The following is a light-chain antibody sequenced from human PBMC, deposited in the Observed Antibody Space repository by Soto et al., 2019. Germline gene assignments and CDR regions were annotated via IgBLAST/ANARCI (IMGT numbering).Light chain of an antibody. Sequence: EIVMTQSPATLSVSPGERATLSCRASQSVRSNLAWYQQKPGQAPRLLIYGASTRATSIPARFSGSGSGTEFTLTISSLQSEDFAVYYCQQYNNWPPTFGQGTKVEIK. CDR3: QQYNNWPPT. J-gene: IGKJ1*01. CDR2: GAS. CDR1: QSVRSN. V-gene: IGKV3-15*01.